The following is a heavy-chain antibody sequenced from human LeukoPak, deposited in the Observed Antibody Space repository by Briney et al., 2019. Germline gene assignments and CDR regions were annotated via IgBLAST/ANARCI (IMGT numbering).Heavy chain of an antibody. CDR1: GFTFNIYD. D-gene: IGHD3-16*01. Sequence: GGSLRLSCVACGFTFNIYDMMWVRQARGKGVEWVSAIRGSGDSKHYADSVKGRLTISRYNSKNTVYLQMNSLRAEDTAVYYCAKWDAYIDSWGQGTLVTVSS. V-gene: IGHV3-23*01. CDR3: AKWDAYIDS. J-gene: IGHJ5*02. CDR2: IRGSGDSK.